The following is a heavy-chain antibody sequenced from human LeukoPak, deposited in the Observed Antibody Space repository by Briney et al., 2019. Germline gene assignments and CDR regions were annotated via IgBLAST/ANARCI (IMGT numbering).Heavy chain of an antibody. V-gene: IGHV3-9*01. CDR3: ARNLNSGNFYYFDY. CDR2: ISWNSGSI. CDR1: GFTFDDYA. J-gene: IGHJ4*02. Sequence: GGSLRLSCAASGFTFDDYAMHWVRQAPGKGLEWVSGISWNSGSIGYADSVKGRFTISRDNAKNSLYLQMNSLRAEDTALYYCARNLNSGNFYYFDYWGQGTLVTVSS. D-gene: IGHD1-26*01.